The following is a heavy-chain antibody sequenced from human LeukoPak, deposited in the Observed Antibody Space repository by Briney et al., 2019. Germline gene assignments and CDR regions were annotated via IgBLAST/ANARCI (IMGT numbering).Heavy chain of an antibody. CDR1: GGSISSYY. Sequence: SETLSLTCTVSGGSISSYYWSWIRQPPGKGLEWIGYIYYSGSTNYNPSLKSRVTISVDTSKNQFSLKLSSVTAADTAVYYCARGGFWSGLNFDYWGQGTLVTVSS. CDR3: ARGGFWSGLNFDY. V-gene: IGHV4-59*01. J-gene: IGHJ4*02. CDR2: IYYSGST. D-gene: IGHD3-3*01.